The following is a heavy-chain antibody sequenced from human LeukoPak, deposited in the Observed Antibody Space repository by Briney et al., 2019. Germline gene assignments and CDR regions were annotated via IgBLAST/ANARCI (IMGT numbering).Heavy chain of an antibody. CDR1: GFTFSSYS. CDR3: ARDRGSSTRIDY. D-gene: IGHD2-2*01. V-gene: IGHV3-21*01. J-gene: IGHJ4*02. CDR2: ISSSSSYI. Sequence: PGGPLRLSCAASGFTFSSYSMNWVRQAPGKGLEWVSSISSSSSYIYYADSVKGRFTISRDNAKNSLYLQMNSLRAEDTAVYYCARDRGSSTRIDYWGQGTLVTVSS.